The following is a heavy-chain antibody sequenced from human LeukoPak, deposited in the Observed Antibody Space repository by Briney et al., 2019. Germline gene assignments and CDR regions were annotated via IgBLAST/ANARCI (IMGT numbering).Heavy chain of an antibody. CDR2: ISYDGSNE. CDR3: AKEQADGNRYYYYGLDV. CDR1: GFTFSNYA. D-gene: IGHD6-13*01. J-gene: IGHJ6*02. V-gene: IGHV3-30*18. Sequence: GGSLRLSCAASGFTFSNYAMHWVRQPPGKGLEWVAVISYDGSNEYYADSVKGRFTISRDNSKNTLYLQMNSLRAEDTAVYFCAKEQADGNRYYYYGLDVWGQGTTVTVSS.